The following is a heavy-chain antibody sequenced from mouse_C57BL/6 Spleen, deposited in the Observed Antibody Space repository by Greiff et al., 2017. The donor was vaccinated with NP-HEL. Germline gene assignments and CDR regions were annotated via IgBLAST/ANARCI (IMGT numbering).Heavy chain of an antibody. J-gene: IGHJ2*01. CDR1: GFTFSSYT. D-gene: IGHD1-1*01. V-gene: IGHV5-9*01. CDR3: ARHYYGSSVYFDY. Sequence: EVQGVESGGGLVKPGGSLKLSCAASGFTFSSYTMSWVRQTPEKRLEWVATISGGGGNTYYPDSVKGRFTISRDNAKNTLYLQMSSLRSEDTALYYCARHYYGSSVYFDYWGQGTTLTVSS. CDR2: ISGGGGNT.